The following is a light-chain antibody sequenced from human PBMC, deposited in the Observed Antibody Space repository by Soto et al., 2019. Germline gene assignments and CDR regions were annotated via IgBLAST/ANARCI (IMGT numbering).Light chain of an antibody. V-gene: IGKV3-20*01. CDR2: GAS. CDR1: QSVSSNY. CDR3: QQHGSSPPSWT. Sequence: ETVLTQSPGTLSLSPGERATLFCRASQSVSSNYLAWYQQKPGQAPRLLIYGASSRATDIPDRFSGSGSGTDFSLTISRLEPEDSAVYYCQQHGSSPPSWTFGQGTKVEIK. J-gene: IGKJ1*01.